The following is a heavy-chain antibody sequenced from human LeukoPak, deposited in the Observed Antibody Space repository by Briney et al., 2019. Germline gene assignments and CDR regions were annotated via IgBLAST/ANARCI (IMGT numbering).Heavy chain of an antibody. CDR1: GYSFTSYW. V-gene: IGHV5-51*01. CDR2: IYPGDSDT. J-gene: IGHJ6*02. Sequence: GESLKISCKGSGYSFTSYWIGWVRQMPGKGLEWMGIIYPGDSDTRYSPSFQGQVTISADKSISTAYLQWSSLKASDTAMYYCARAYCSSTSCPPTSPGYYHGMDVWGQGTTVTVSS. CDR3: ARAYCSSTSCPPTSPGYYHGMDV. D-gene: IGHD2-2*01.